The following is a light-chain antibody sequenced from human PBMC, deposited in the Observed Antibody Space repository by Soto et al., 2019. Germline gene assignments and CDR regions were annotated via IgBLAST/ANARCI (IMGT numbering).Light chain of an antibody. J-gene: IGKJ1*01. CDR3: QQRSNWRT. CDR1: QSVSSN. CDR2: DAS. Sequence: EIVMTQAPATLSVSPRERATLSCRASQSVSSNLAWYQQKPGQAPRLLIYDASNRATGIPARFSGSGSGTDFSLTISSLEPEDFAVYYCQQRSNWRTFGQGTKVDIK. V-gene: IGKV3-11*01.